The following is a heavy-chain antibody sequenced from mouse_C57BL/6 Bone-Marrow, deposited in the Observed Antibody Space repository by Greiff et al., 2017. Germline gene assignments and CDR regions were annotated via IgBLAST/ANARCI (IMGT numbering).Heavy chain of an antibody. CDR3: AREDYDDYYAMDY. CDR2: INPGSGGT. CDR1: GYAFTNYL. V-gene: IGHV1-54*01. Sequence: VQLQQSGAELVRPGTSVKVSCKASGYAFTNYLIEWVKQRPGQGLEWIGVINPGSGGTTYNEKFKGKATLTADKSSSTAYMQLSSLTSEDSAVYFCAREDYDDYYAMDYWGQGTSVTVSS. D-gene: IGHD2-4*01. J-gene: IGHJ4*01.